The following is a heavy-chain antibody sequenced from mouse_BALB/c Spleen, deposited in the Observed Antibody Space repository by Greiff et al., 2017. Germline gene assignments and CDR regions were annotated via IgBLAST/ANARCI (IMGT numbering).Heavy chain of an antibody. CDR1: GFSLTSYG. J-gene: IGHJ4*01. Sequence: VQRVESGPGLVAPSQSLSITCTVSGFSLTSYGVHWVRQPPGKGLEWLGVIWAGGSTNYNSALMSRLSISKDNSKSQVFLKMNSLQTDDTAMYYCARVGLRRGYYAMDYWGQGTSVTVSS. CDR2: IWAGGST. V-gene: IGHV2-9*02. CDR3: ARVGLRRGYYAMDY. D-gene: IGHD2-4*01.